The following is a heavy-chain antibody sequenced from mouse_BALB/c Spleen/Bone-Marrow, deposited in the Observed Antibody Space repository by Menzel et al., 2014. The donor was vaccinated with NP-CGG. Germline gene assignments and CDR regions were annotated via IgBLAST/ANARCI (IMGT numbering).Heavy chain of an antibody. J-gene: IGHJ4*01. Sequence: EQQLVASGGGLMKRGGSRQISCAASGFTFSDYYMFWVRQTPEKRLEWVATISDDGGNTYYRDSVKGRFTISRDNAKNKLNLQMSSLKSEDTATYHCARETGPKDMDYWEQGTPVILAS. V-gene: IGHV5-4*02. CDR3: ARETGPKDMDY. CDR2: ISDDGGNT. CDR1: GFTFSDYY. D-gene: IGHD4-1*01.